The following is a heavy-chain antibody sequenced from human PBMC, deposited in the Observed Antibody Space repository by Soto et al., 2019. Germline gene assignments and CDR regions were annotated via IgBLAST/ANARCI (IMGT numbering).Heavy chain of an antibody. J-gene: IGHJ4*02. CDR1: CYTFTSYG. V-gene: IGHV1-18*01. Sequence: ASGKVSCKASCYTFTSYGISWVRQAPGQGLEWMGWISAYNGNTNYAQKFQGRVTMTRDTSTSTVYMELSSLRSEDTAVYYCASSDYHPHRRVDYWGQGTLVTVSS. CDR2: ISAYNGNT. D-gene: IGHD4-17*01. CDR3: ASSDYHPHRRVDY.